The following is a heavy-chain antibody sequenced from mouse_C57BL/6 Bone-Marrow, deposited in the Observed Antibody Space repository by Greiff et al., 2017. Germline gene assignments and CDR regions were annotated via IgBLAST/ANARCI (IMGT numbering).Heavy chain of an antibody. CDR2: IYPGDGDT. J-gene: IGHJ1*03. Sequence: VKLQQSGPELVKPGASVKISCKASGYAFSSSWMNWVKQRPGKGLEWIGRIYPGDGDTNYNGKFKGKATLTADKSSSTAYMQLSSLTSEDSAVYFCARWRYYGSSYVYFDVWGTGTTVTVSS. CDR3: ARWRYYGSSYVYFDV. V-gene: IGHV1-82*01. D-gene: IGHD1-1*01. CDR1: GYAFSSSW.